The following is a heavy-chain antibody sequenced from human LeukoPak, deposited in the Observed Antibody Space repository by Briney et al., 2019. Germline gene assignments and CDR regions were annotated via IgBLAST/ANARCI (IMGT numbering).Heavy chain of an antibody. D-gene: IGHD2-2*01. CDR2: IYYSGST. Sequence: SETLSLTCTVSGGSISSYYWSWIRQPPGKGLEWIGYIYYSGSTNYDPSLKSRVTISVDTSKNQFSLKLSSETAADTAVYYCARAHAAMSWFDPWGQGTLVTVSS. CDR1: GGSISSYY. V-gene: IGHV4-59*01. J-gene: IGHJ5*02. CDR3: ARAHAAMSWFDP.